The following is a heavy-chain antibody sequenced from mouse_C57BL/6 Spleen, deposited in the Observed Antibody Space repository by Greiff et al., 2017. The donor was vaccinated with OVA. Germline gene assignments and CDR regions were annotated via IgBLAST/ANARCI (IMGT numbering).Heavy chain of an antibody. CDR3: ARRGSTTVVATPFAY. D-gene: IGHD1-1*01. V-gene: IGHV1-54*01. Sequence: QVQLKESGAELVRPGTSVKVSCKASGYAFTNYLIEWVKQRPGQGLEWIGVINPGSGGTNYNEKFKGKATLTADKSSSTAYMQLSSLTSEDSAVYFCARRGSTTVVATPFAYWGQGTLVTVSA. CDR2: INPGSGGT. CDR1: GYAFTNYL. J-gene: IGHJ3*01.